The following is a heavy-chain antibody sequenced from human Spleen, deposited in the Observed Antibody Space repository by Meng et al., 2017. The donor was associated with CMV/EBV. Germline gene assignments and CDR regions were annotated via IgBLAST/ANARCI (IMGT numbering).Heavy chain of an antibody. CDR3: ARDPICAGDCWIAEYFQH. CDR1: TFTSYG. Sequence: TFTSYGISWVRQAPGQGLEWMGWIGTHNDKTNYEQNFEGRLTMTTDTSTSTAYTELRSLRSDDPAVYYCARDPICAGDCWIAEYFQHWGQGTLVTVSS. J-gene: IGHJ1*01. D-gene: IGHD2-21*01. V-gene: IGHV1-18*01. CDR2: IGTHNDKT.